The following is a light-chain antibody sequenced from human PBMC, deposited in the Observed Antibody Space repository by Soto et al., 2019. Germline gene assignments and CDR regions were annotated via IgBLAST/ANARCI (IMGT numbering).Light chain of an antibody. CDR3: QQTYSIPIT. V-gene: IGKV1-39*01. CDR2: DAS. J-gene: IGKJ5*01. CDR1: QSISGY. Sequence: GDRVTISCRASQSISGYLNWYQQKPGKAPNLLIFDASNLQSGVPSRFTGSGSGTDFTLTISSLQPEDFATYFCQQTYSIPITFGQGTRLEIK.